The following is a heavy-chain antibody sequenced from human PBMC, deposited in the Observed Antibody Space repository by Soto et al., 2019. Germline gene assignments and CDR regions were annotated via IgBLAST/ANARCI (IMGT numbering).Heavy chain of an antibody. CDR2: TAYTGTT. V-gene: IGHV4-59*01. J-gene: IGHJ5*02. CDR1: GGCITSYH. Sequence: SVTLSLPCVVSGGCITSYHWSWIGPLPGNGLEWIAYTAYTGTTNYNPSLKRRDTISMDPSKNHLSLTLTSMTAADTAVYYCARDIHAGFNHYFVPWGQGTLVVVSS. CDR3: ARDIHAGFNHYFVP. D-gene: IGHD1-26*01.